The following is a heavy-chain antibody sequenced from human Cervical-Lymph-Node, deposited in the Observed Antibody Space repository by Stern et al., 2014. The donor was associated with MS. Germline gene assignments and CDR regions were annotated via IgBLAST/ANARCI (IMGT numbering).Heavy chain of an antibody. V-gene: IGHV4-59*08. Sequence: VQLVESGGGLVKPGGSLRLSCAASGFTFSNAWMNWVRQPPGKGLEWIGYIYYSGTTYYNPSFKSRVDLSIDTSKAQFSLRLSSVSAADTAVYYCARMKTGLRETRGFDSWGQGALVTVSS. CDR2: IYYSGTT. J-gene: IGHJ4*02. D-gene: IGHD4-17*01. CDR1: GFTFSNAW. CDR3: ARMKTGLRETRGFDS.